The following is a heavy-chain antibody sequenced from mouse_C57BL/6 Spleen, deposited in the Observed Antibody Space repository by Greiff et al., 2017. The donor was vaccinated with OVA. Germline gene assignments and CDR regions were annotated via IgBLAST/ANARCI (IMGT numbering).Heavy chain of an antibody. CDR3: ARDGIYDGYYRAMDY. Sequence: EVKVVESEGGLVQPGSSMKLSCTASGFTFSDYYMAWVRQVPEKGLEWVANINYDGSSNYYLDSLKSRFIISRDNAKNILYLQMSSLKSEDTATYDYARDGIYDGYYRAMDYWGQGTTVTVSS. J-gene: IGHJ4*01. V-gene: IGHV5-16*01. D-gene: IGHD2-3*01. CDR2: INYDGSSN. CDR1: GFTFSDYY.